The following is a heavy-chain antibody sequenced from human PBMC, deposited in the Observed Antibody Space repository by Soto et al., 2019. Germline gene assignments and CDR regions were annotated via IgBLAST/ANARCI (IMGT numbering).Heavy chain of an antibody. CDR3: ARPRSGSYYPHDAFDI. D-gene: IGHD1-26*01. J-gene: IGHJ3*02. CDR1: RFTFSDYY. V-gene: IGHV3-11*06. CDR2: ISSSSSYT. Sequence: QVQLVESGGGLVKPGGSLRLSCAASRFTFSDYYMSWIRQAPGKGLEWVSYISSSSSYTNYADSVKGRFTISRDNAKNSLYLQMNSLRAEDTAVYYCARPRSGSYYPHDAFDIWGQGTMVTVSS.